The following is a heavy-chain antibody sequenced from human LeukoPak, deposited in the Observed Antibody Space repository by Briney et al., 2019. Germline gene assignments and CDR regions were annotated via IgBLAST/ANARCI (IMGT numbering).Heavy chain of an antibody. CDR2: IYYSGST. V-gene: IGHV4-59*02. CDR3: ARVSGYCSTTSCRGIEY. D-gene: IGHD2-2*01. CDR1: GGSVGSHY. Sequence: SETLSLTCTVSGGSVGSHYWSWIRQTPGKGLEWIGTIYYSGSTNYNPSLKSRITVSLDTSQNQFSLNVNSLTAADTAVYYCARVSGYCSTTSCRGIEYWGQGTLVTVS. J-gene: IGHJ4*02.